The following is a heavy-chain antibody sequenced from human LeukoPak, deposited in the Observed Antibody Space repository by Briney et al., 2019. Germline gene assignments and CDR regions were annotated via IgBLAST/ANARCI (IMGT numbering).Heavy chain of an antibody. J-gene: IGHJ6*03. CDR2: INHRGST. Sequence: PSETLSLTCTVSGGSISSSSYYWGWIRHPPGKGLEWIGEINHRGSTNYNPSLKSRVTISVDTSKNQFSLKLSSVTAADTAVYYCARRSGYYDSSGYYRRYYYYYYMDVWGKGTTVTISS. V-gene: IGHV4-39*07. CDR3: ARRSGYYDSSGYYRRYYYYYYMDV. CDR1: GGSISSSSYY. D-gene: IGHD3-22*01.